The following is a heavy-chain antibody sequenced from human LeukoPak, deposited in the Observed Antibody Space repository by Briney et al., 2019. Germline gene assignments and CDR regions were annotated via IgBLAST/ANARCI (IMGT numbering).Heavy chain of an antibody. J-gene: IGHJ4*02. CDR1: LFSLSTSGVA. CDR2: IFWDDDK. CDR3: AHIQIVATIPKRPHYFDY. Sequence: PTLVEPIQTLTLTRTFSLFSLSTSGVALGWIRQHPGKALEWLAIIFWDDDKRYSPSLKSRLTITKDTSKNQVVPTMTNMDPVDTTTYYCAHIQIVATIPKRPHYFDYWGQGTLVTVS. V-gene: IGHV2-5*02. D-gene: IGHD5-12*01.